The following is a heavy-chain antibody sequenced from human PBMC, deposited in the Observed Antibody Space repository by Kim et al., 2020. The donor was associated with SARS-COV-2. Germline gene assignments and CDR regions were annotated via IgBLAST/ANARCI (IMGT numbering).Heavy chain of an antibody. CDR2: ISDSGDYT. D-gene: IGHD2-2*01. CDR1: GFTFSHYA. CDR3: AKWREYCSSTSCFQNFDC. V-gene: IGHV3-23*01. J-gene: IGHJ4*02. Sequence: GGSLRLSCAASGFTFSHYAMSWVRQAPGKGLEWVSGISDSGDYTYYADSVKGRFTISRDNSKNTLFLQMNSLRAEDTAVYYCAKWREYCSSTSCFQNFDCWGQGTLVTVYS.